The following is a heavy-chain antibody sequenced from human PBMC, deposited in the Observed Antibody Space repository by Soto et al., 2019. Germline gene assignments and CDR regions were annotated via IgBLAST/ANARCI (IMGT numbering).Heavy chain of an antibody. CDR2: IYSGGST. V-gene: IGHV3-53*02. CDR1: GFTVSSNY. J-gene: IGHJ3*02. D-gene: IGHD3-22*01. Sequence: EVQLVETGGGLIQPGGSLRLSCAASGFTVSSNYMSWVRQAPGKGLEWVSVIYSGGSTYYADSVKGRFTISRDNSKNTLYLQMNSLRAEDTAVYYCARETYYDSRQGAFDIWGQGTMVTVSS. CDR3: ARETYYDSRQGAFDI.